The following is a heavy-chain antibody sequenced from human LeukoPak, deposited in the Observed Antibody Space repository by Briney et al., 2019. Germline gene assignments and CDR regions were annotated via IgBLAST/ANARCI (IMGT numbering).Heavy chain of an antibody. CDR1: GFTFSSYA. CDR3: ARDPRPRNYYDSSGYYLDY. J-gene: IGHJ4*02. V-gene: IGHV3-23*01. CDR2: ISGSGGST. D-gene: IGHD3-22*01. Sequence: GGSLRLSCAASGFTFSSYAMSWVRQAPGKGLEWVSAISGSGGSTYYADSVKGRFTISRDNSKNTLYLQMNSLRAEDTAVYYCARDPRPRNYYDSSGYYLDYWGQGTLVTVSS.